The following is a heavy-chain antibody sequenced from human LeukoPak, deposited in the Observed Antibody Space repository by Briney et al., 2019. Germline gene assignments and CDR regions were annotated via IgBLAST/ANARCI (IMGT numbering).Heavy chain of an antibody. D-gene: IGHD6-13*01. Sequence: PSQTLSLTCAISGDIVSSNSAAWNWIRQSPSRGLEWLGRTYYRSKWYNDYAVSVKSRITINPDTSKNQFSLQLNSVTPEDTAVYYCARDYAAAASYYYYGMDVWGKGTTVTVSS. CDR1: GDIVSSNSAA. CDR3: ARDYAAAASYYYYGMDV. V-gene: IGHV6-1*01. J-gene: IGHJ6*04. CDR2: TYYRSKWYN.